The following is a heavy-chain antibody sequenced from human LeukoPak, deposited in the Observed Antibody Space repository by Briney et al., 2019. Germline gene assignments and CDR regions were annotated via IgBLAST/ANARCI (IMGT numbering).Heavy chain of an antibody. V-gene: IGHV4-34*01. D-gene: IGHD3-3*01. CDR1: GGSFSGYY. CDR2: INHSGST. CDR3: ARGLFWSGYRY. Sequence: SETLSLTCAVYGGSFSGYYWSWIRQPPGKGLEWIGEINHSGSTNYNPSLKSRVTISVDTSKNQFSLKLSSVTAADTAVYYCARGLFWSGYRYWGQGTLVTVSS. J-gene: IGHJ4*02.